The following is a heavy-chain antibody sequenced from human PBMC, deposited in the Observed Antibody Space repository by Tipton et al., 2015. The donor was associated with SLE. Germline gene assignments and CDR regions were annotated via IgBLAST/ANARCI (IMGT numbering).Heavy chain of an antibody. Sequence: TLSLTCAVYGGSFSGYHWTWIRQPPGQGLEWIGEIADTGSPNYNPSLKSRVTISLDTSKSQFSLILNSLTAADTAVYYCARVRRVLWLPSSFDSWGQGTLVTVSS. CDR1: GGSFSGYH. D-gene: IGHD3-10*01. V-gene: IGHV4-34*01. J-gene: IGHJ4*02. CDR3: ARVRRVLWLPSSFDS. CDR2: IADTGSP.